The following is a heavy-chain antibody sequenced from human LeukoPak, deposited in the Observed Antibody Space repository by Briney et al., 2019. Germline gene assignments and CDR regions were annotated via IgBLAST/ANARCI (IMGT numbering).Heavy chain of an antibody. Sequence: PSDTLSLTYTVSGGSMSSYYWSWLRQPPGKGLEWIGYIYYSGSTHYNPPLKRRVTISVGTSKNQLSLKLSSVTAADTAVYYCARGQQLDGGDLWFAPWGQGTLVTVPS. V-gene: IGHV4-59*07. CDR1: GGSMSSYY. CDR2: IYYSGST. D-gene: IGHD6-13*01. J-gene: IGHJ5*02. CDR3: ARGQQLDGGDLWFAP.